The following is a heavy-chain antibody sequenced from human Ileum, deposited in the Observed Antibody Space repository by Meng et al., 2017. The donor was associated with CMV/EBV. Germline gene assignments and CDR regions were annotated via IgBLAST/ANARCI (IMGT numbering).Heavy chain of an antibody. D-gene: IGHD3-22*01. CDR2: LHHGGSS. Sequence: SETLSLTCVVSGDSFSSDVWWSWVRQPPGKGLEWIGELHHGGSSSYNPSLKSRATISLDESKKDFSLKLNSVTAADTAVYYCTRNGYYSLAYWSQGTLVTVSS. CDR3: TRNGYYSLAY. J-gene: IGHJ4*02. V-gene: IGHV4/OR15-8*01. CDR1: GDSFSSDVW.